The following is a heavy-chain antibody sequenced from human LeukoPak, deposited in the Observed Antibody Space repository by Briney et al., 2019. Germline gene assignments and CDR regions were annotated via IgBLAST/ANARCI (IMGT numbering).Heavy chain of an antibody. J-gene: IGHJ6*03. D-gene: IGHD3-10*01. CDR1: GGSFSGYY. V-gene: IGHV4-34*01. CDR2: INHSGRT. CDR3: ARRVGRYFGERAYYYNYMDV. Sequence: SETLSLTCAVYGGSFSGYYWSWIRQPPGKGQEWIGEINHSGRTKYNPSLKSRVTISVDTSKNQFSLKLSSVTAADTAVYYCARRVGRYFGERAYYYNYMDVWGKGTTVTISS.